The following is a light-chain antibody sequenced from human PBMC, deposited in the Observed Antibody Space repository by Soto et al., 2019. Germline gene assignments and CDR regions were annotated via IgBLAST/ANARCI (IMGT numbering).Light chain of an antibody. Sequence: DIQMTQSPSSLSASVGDRVTITCRASQSISNWLAWYQQKPGKAPNLLIYDASSLQSGVPSRFSGSGFGTEFTLTISSLQPGDFATYYCQQLNSYPITFGQGTRLEIK. CDR2: DAS. CDR1: QSISNW. J-gene: IGKJ5*01. CDR3: QQLNSYPIT. V-gene: IGKV1-5*01.